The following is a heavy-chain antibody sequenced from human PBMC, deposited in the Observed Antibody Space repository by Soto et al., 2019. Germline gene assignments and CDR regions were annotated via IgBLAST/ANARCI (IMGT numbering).Heavy chain of an antibody. CDR1: GYTFTSYA. J-gene: IGHJ4*02. CDR2: INAGNGNT. D-gene: IGHD6-19*01. V-gene: IGHV1-3*01. CDR3: ARWDGSGWYWDFDY. Sequence: ASVKVSCKASGYTFTSYAMHWVRQAPGQRLEWMGWINAGNGNTKYSQKFQGRVTITRDTSASTAYMELSSLRSEDTAVYYCARWDGSGWYWDFDYWGQGTLVTGSS.